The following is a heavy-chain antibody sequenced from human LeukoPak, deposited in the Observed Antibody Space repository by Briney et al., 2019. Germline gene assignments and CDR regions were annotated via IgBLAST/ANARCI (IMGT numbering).Heavy chain of an antibody. CDR2: ISSSSSYI. CDR1: GFTFDDYA. V-gene: IGHV3-21*01. CDR3: ARFGLVTPG. J-gene: IGHJ4*02. Sequence: GGSLRLSCAASGFTFDDYALHWVRQTPGKGLEWVSSISSSSSYIYYADSVKGRFTISRDNAKNSLYLQMNSLRAEDTAVYYCARFGLVTPGWGQGTLVTVSS. D-gene: IGHD3/OR15-3a*01.